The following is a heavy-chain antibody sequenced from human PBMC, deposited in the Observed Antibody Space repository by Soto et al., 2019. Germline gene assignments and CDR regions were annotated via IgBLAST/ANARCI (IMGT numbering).Heavy chain of an antibody. CDR2: ARNKANSHTT. CDR1: GFTFSDHF. J-gene: IGHJ4*02. CDR3: GRGFCSGGTCYSGDY. V-gene: IGHV3-72*01. Sequence: EVQVVESGGGLVQPGGSLRLSCAASGFTFSDHFMDWVRLAPGKGLEWLGRARNKANSHTTEYAASVKGRFIISRDDSKNSLYLQMNSLTTEDTAVYYCGRGFCSGGTCYSGDYWGQGTLVTVSS. D-gene: IGHD2-15*01.